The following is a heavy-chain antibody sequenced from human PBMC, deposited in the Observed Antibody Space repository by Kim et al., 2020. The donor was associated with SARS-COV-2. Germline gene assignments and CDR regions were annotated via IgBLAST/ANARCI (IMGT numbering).Heavy chain of an antibody. J-gene: IGHJ6*02. CDR2: INPSGGST. CDR1: GYTFTSYY. D-gene: IGHD3-22*01. CDR3: ARAALSGYYPTLGYYYYYGMDV. V-gene: IGHV1-46*01. Sequence: ASVKVSCKASGYTFTSYYMHWVRQAPGQGLEWMGIINPSGGSTSYAQKFQGRVTMTRDTSTSTVYMELSSLRSEDTAVYYCARAALSGYYPTLGYYYYYGMDVWGQGTTVTVSS.